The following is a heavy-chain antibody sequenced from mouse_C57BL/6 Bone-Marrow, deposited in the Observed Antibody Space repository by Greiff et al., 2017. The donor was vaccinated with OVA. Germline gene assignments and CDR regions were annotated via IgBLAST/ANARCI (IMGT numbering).Heavy chain of an antibody. CDR1: GFTFTDYY. J-gene: IGHJ4*01. CDR2: ISNKANGYTT. V-gene: IGHV7-4*01. D-gene: IGHD3-3*01. CDR3: VKAPSLGYAMDY. Sequence: EVQLVESGGGLVQPGASLRLSCAASGFTFTDYYMSWVRQPPGTAPEWLALISNKANGYTTEYTASVKGRFTISRDNSQNILYLQMNTLRAEDSATYCCVKAPSLGYAMDYWGQGTSVTVSS.